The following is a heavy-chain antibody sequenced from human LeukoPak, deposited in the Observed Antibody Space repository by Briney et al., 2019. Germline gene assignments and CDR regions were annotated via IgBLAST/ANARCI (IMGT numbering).Heavy chain of an antibody. Sequence: PGGSLRLSCAASGFTFSNYAMSWVRQAPGKGLEWLSTISGSGGSTYYADSVKGRFTISRDNSKNTVYLQMSNLRAEDTAAYFCARGGGLDVWGQGATVTVSS. CDR1: GFTFSNYA. CDR2: ISGSGGST. D-gene: IGHD3-16*01. V-gene: IGHV3-23*01. CDR3: ARGGGLDV. J-gene: IGHJ6*02.